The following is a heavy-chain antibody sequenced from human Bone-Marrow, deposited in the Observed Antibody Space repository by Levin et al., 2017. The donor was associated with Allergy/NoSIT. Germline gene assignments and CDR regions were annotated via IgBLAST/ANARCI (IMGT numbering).Heavy chain of an antibody. Sequence: SQTLSLTCTVSGGSVSTGSYYWSWIRQPPGKGPEWIGYIYYSGSTSYNPSLESRVTISVDTSKNHFSLKLTSVTAADTAVYYCARGAPNEVLPGFADYYAMDVWGQGTTVTVSS. J-gene: IGHJ6*02. CDR3: ARGAPNEVLPGFADYYAMDV. CDR1: GGSVSTGSYY. D-gene: IGHD2-2*01. V-gene: IGHV4-61*03. CDR2: IYYSGST.